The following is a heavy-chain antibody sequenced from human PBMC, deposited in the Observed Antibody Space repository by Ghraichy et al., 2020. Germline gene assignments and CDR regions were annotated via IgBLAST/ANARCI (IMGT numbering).Heavy chain of an antibody. CDR2: IDRSGYT. CDR3: ARASSSYDNSGWYKEAGKVTY. D-gene: IGHD6-19*01. J-gene: IGHJ4*02. CDR1: GGSFSGHY. V-gene: IGHV4-34*01. Sequence: SETLSLTCAVFGGSFSGHYWSWIRQSPGKGLEWIGDIDRSGYTNYNPSLRSRITISVDTSKNQFSLRLTSVTAADTAVYYCARASSSYDNSGWYKEAGKVTYWGQGTLVTVSS.